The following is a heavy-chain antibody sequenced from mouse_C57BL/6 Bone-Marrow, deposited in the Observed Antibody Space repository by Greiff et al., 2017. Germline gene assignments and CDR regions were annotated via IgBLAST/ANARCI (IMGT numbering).Heavy chain of an antibody. D-gene: IGHD4-1*01. J-gene: IGHJ2*01. CDR1: GFTFSSYG. CDR2: ISSGGSYT. V-gene: IGHV5-6*02. CDR3: ARQGFFLTVYFDY. Sequence: EVKLVESGGDLVKPGGSLKLSCAASGFTFSSYGMSWVRQTPDKRLEWVATISSGGSYTYYPDSVKGRFTITRENAKNTLYLQMSSLKSEDTAMYYCARQGFFLTVYFDYWGQGTTLTVSS.